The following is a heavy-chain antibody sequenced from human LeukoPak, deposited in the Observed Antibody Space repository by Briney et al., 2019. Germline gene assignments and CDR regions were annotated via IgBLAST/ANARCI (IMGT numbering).Heavy chain of an antibody. CDR2: IYYSGST. J-gene: IGHJ5*02. V-gene: IGHV4-39*07. D-gene: IGHD3-9*01. CDR3: AREPPGLLRYFDWEYRRWFDP. CDR1: GGSISSSSYY. Sequence: KASETLSLTCTVSGGSISSSSYYWGWIRQPPGKGLEWIGSIYYSGSTYYNPSLKSRVTISVDASKNQFSLKLSSVTAADTAVYYCAREPPGLLRYFDWEYRRWFDPWGQGTLVTVSS.